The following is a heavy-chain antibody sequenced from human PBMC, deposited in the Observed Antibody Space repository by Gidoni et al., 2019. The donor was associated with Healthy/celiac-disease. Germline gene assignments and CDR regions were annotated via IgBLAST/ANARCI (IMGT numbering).Heavy chain of an antibody. V-gene: IGHV2-26*01. CDR3: ARISWDRFFMSGITMIVSWFDP. D-gene: IGHD3-22*01. CDR2: IFSNDAK. CDR1: GFSLSNARMG. Sequence: QVTLKESGPVLVKPTETLTLTCTVSGFSLSNARMGVSWIRQPPGKALEWLAHIFSNDAKSYSTSLKSRLTISKDTSKSQVVLTMTNMDPVDTATYYCARISWDRFFMSGITMIVSWFDPWGQGTLVTVSS. J-gene: IGHJ5*02.